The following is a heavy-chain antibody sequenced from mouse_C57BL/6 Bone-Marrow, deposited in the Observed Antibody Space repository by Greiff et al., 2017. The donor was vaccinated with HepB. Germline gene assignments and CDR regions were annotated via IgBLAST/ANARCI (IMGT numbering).Heavy chain of an antibody. D-gene: IGHD2-3*01. J-gene: IGHJ4*01. CDR2: ISSGGDYI. V-gene: IGHV5-9-1*02. CDR1: GFTFSSYA. Sequence: EVKLMESGEGLVKPGGSLKLSCAASGFTFSSYAMSWVRQTPEKRLEWVAYISSGGDYIYYADTVKGRFTITRDNARNTLYLQMSSLKSEDTAMYYCTRYDGNPYAMDYWGQGTSVTVSS. CDR3: TRYDGNPYAMDY.